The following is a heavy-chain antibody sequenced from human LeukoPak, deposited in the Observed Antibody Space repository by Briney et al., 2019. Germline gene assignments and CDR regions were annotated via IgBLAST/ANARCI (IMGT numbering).Heavy chain of an antibody. CDR3: ARDRDDILTGYTNYYGMDV. CDR2: ISSSSSYI. J-gene: IGHJ6*02. Sequence: GGSLRLSCAASGFTFSSYSMNWVRQAPGKGLEWVSSISSSSSYIYYADSVKGRFTISRDNAKNSLYLQMNSLRAEDTAVYYCARDRDDILTGYTNYYGMDVWGQGTTVTVSS. V-gene: IGHV3-21*01. D-gene: IGHD3-9*01. CDR1: GFTFSSYS.